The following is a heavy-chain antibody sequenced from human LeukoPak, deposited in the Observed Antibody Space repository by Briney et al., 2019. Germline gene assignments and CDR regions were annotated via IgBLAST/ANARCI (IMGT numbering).Heavy chain of an antibody. CDR2: INHSGST. CDR3: ARVPYYDSSPPI. Sequence: SETLSLTCAVYGGSFSGYYWSWIRQPPGKGLEWIGEINHSGSTNYNPSLKSRVTISVDTSKNQFSLKLSSVTAADTAVYYCARVPYYDSSPPIWGQGTMITVSS. CDR1: GGSFSGYY. V-gene: IGHV4-34*01. J-gene: IGHJ3*02. D-gene: IGHD3-22*01.